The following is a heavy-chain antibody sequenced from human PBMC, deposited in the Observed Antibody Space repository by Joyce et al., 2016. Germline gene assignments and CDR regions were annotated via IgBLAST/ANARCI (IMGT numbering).Heavy chain of an antibody. Sequence: QVHLVQSGAEVKKSGSSVRVSCKASGGSFNKYTVSWGRQAPGQGLAWMGRIIPMLNMTNYAQEFQGRVTITADTSTTTAYMQLTGLRFDGTAVYFCAGTFNYPHHDGMDVWGQGTTVTVSS. J-gene: IGHJ6*02. CDR2: IIPMLNMT. CDR1: GGSFNKYT. D-gene: IGHD4-11*01. CDR3: AGTFNYPHHDGMDV. V-gene: IGHV1-69*02.